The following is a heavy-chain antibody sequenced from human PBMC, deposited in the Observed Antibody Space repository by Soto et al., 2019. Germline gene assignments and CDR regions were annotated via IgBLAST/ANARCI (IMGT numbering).Heavy chain of an antibody. Sequence: PSETLSLTCTVSGGSISSGDYYWSWIRQPPGKGLEWIGYIYYSGSTYYNPSLKSRVTISVDTSKNQFSLKLSSVTAADTAVYYCARAWYNWNYVFDYWGQGTLGTVS. CDR3: ARAWYNWNYVFDY. V-gene: IGHV4-30-4*01. CDR2: IYYSGST. D-gene: IGHD1-7*01. J-gene: IGHJ4*02. CDR1: GGSISSGDYY.